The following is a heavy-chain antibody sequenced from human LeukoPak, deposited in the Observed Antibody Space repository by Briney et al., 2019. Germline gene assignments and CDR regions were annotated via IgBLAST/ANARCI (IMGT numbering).Heavy chain of an antibody. V-gene: IGHV3-23*01. CDR2: LSGSAGGT. Sequence: GGSLRHSCAVSGITLSNYGMSWVRQAPGKGLEWVAGLSGSAGGTNYADPVKGRFTISRDNAKNTLYLQMSSLRAEDTAVYFCARRGFVIRSLLLVGFHKEAYYFDYWGQGALVTVSS. D-gene: IGHD2-21*01. CDR1: GITLSNYG. J-gene: IGHJ4*02. CDR3: ARRGFVIRSLLLVGFHKEAYYFDY.